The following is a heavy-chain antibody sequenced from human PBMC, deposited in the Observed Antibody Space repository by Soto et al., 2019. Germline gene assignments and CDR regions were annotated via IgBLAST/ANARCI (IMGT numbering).Heavy chain of an antibody. J-gene: IGHJ2*01. V-gene: IGHV1-69*01. CDR3: ARDIFFYSNGDHPVLHSFPSRRSPDL. Sequence: TYGENAISWGLQAPGQELKWMGGIIPIFGTANYAQKFQGRVTITADESTSTAYMELSSLRSEDTAVYYCARDIFFYSNGDHPVLHSFPSRRSPDL. CDR2: IIPIFGTA. D-gene: IGHD6-25*01. CDR1: TYGENA.